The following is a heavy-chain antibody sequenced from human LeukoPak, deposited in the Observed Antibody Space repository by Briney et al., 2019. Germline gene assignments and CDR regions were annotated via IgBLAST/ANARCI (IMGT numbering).Heavy chain of an antibody. D-gene: IGHD5-12*01. Sequence: GGSLRLSCAASGFTFSSYAMSWVRQAPGKGLEWVSAISGSGGSTYYADSVKGRFTISRDISKNTLFLQMNSLRAEDTAIYYCAKGAYDYIEMAYFDSWGQGTLVTVSS. V-gene: IGHV3-23*01. CDR2: ISGSGGST. CDR3: AKGAYDYIEMAYFDS. CDR1: GFTFSSYA. J-gene: IGHJ4*02.